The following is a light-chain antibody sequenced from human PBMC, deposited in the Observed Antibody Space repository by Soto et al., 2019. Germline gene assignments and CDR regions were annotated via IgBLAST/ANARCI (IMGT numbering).Light chain of an antibody. CDR1: NSNLGAGYD. Sequence: QSVLTRPPSVSGAPGQRVTISCTGNNSNLGAGYDVHWYQQLPGAAPKLVIFGNRNRPSGAPERFSGSKSGTSASLAITGLQAEDEADYYCQAYDYSLTAFVFGGGTKLTVL. CDR2: GNR. CDR3: QAYDYSLTAFV. J-gene: IGLJ3*02. V-gene: IGLV1-40*01.